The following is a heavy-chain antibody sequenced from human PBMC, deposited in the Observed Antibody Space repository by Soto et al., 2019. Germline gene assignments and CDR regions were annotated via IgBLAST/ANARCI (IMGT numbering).Heavy chain of an antibody. Sequence: QVQLVESGGGVVQPGRSLRLSCAASGFTFSSYAMHWVGQAPGKGLEWVAVISYDGSNKYYADSVKGRFTISRDNSKNTLYLQMNSLRVEDTAVYYCARAQYSGSYFDACDVWGQGTMVTVSS. V-gene: IGHV3-30-3*01. CDR1: GFTFSSYA. CDR3: ARAQYSGSYFDACDV. J-gene: IGHJ3*01. CDR2: ISYDGSNK. D-gene: IGHD1-26*01.